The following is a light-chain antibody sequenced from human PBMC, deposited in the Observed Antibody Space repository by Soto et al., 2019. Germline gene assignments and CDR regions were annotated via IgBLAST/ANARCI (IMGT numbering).Light chain of an antibody. CDR2: VAS. V-gene: IGKV1-9*01. J-gene: IGKJ4*01. CDR3: QQLSLHPLT. Sequence: IQLTQSPSFLSASVGDRVTITCRASQAIGSYLAWYQQKPGKAPNLLIYVASTLLSGVPSRFSGSGSGTDFTLTISSLQPEDFATYFCQQLSLHPLTFGGGTKLEI. CDR1: QAIGSY.